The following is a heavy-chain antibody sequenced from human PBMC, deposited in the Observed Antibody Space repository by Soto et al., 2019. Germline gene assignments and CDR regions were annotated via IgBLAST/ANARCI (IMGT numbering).Heavy chain of an antibody. CDR2: ISGSGGTI. J-gene: IGHJ4*02. CDR3: ARETGLRSSGWSYYFDF. Sequence: EVQLVESGGGLVQPGGSLRLSCAASGFTLSSYSMHWVRQAPGKGLEGVSYISGSGGTIYYADSVKGRFTISRDNAKNSLSVQMNSLRDEDTAVYFCARETGLRSSGWSYYFDFWGQGTRVTVSS. D-gene: IGHD6-19*01. V-gene: IGHV3-48*02. CDR1: GFTLSSYS.